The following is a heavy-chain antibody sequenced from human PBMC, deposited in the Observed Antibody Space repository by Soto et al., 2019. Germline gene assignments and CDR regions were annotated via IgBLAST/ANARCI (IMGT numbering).Heavy chain of an antibody. CDR3: ATSVNSAMAFDY. CDR2: INPNGGIT. CDR1: GYTFTHYY. V-gene: IGHV1-46*01. J-gene: IGHJ4*02. D-gene: IGHD5-18*01. Sequence: ASVKVSCKASGYTFTHYYIHWVRQAPGQGLEWMGIINPNGGITTYAQKFRAGFSMTRDTTTSTVYLELSSLRSEDSAVYYCATSVNSAMAFDYWGQGTLVTVSS.